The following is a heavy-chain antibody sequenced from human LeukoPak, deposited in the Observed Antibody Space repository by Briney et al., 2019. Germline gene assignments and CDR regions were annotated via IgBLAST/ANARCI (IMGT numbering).Heavy chain of an antibody. J-gene: IGHJ4*02. D-gene: IGHD3-22*01. CDR3: ARDGTYYYDSSGYYYAY. Sequence: ASVKVSCKASGYTFTTYGISWVRQAPGQGLEWMGGIIPIFGTANYAQKFQGRVTITTDESTSTAYMELSSLRSEDTAVYYCARDGTYYYDSSGYYYAYWGQGTLATVSS. CDR2: IIPIFGTA. V-gene: IGHV1-69*05. CDR1: GYTFTTYG.